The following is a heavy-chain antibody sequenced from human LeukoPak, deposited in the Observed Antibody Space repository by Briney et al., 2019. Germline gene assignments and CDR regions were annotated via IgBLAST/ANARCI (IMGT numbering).Heavy chain of an antibody. Sequence: LAGGSLRLSCAASGFTFSSYAMSWVRQAPGKGLEWVSAISGRGGGTYYADSVKGRFTISRDTSKNTVYLQMNSLRAEDTAVYYCANQGSWSAFDIWGQGTMVTVSS. CDR3: ANQGSWSAFDI. V-gene: IGHV3-23*01. J-gene: IGHJ3*02. CDR1: GFTFSSYA. D-gene: IGHD6-13*01. CDR2: ISGRGGGT.